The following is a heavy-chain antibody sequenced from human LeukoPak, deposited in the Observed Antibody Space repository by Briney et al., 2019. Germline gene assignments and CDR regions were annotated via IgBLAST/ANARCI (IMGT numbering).Heavy chain of an antibody. Sequence: SETLSLTCTVSGGSISRGSYYWGWIRQPAGKGLEWIGRIYTSGSTNYNPYLKSRVTISLDTSKNLLSLKLRSVTAADTAVYYCARSRGIISDSTLDYWGQGTLVTVSS. CDR2: IYTSGST. D-gene: IGHD6-13*01. V-gene: IGHV4-61*02. J-gene: IGHJ4*02. CDR1: GGSISRGSYY. CDR3: ARSRGIISDSTLDY.